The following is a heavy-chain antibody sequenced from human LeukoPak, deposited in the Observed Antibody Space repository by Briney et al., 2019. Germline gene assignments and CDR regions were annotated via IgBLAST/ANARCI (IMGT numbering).Heavy chain of an antibody. CDR1: GFTFSSYA. D-gene: IGHD3-3*01. Sequence: GGSLRLSCAASGFTFSSYAMSWVRQAPGKGLEWVSAISGSGGSTYYADSVKGRFTISRDNAKNALYLQMNSLRAEDTAIYYCVRDVGVVIKNYYGMDVWGQGTTVTVSS. V-gene: IGHV3-23*01. CDR2: ISGSGGST. J-gene: IGHJ6*02. CDR3: VRDVGVVIKNYYGMDV.